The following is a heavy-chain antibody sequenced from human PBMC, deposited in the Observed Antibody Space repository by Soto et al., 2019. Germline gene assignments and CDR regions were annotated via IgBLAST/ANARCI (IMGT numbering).Heavy chain of an antibody. CDR2: IYYSGTT. Sequence: SETLSLTCTVSGGSIYSSNYYWAWIRQPPGKGLEWIGSIYYSGTTSYNPSLKSRVTISVDTSKNQFSLKLSSVTAADTALYYCARHNYGRDDYYYGMDVWGQGTTVTVSS. CDR3: ARHNYGRDDYYYGMDV. CDR1: GGSIYSSNYY. J-gene: IGHJ6*02. V-gene: IGHV4-39*01. D-gene: IGHD3-10*01.